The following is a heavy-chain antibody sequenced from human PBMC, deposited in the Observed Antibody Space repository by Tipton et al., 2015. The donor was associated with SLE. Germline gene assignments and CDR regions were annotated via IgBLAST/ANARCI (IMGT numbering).Heavy chain of an antibody. D-gene: IGHD2-21*02. Sequence: SLRLSCAASGFTFSSYAMHWVRQAPGKGLEWVAVISYDGSNKYYADPVKGRFTISRDNSKNTLYLQMNSLRAEDTAVYYCARERLLFPMDYWGQGTLVTVSS. CDR2: ISYDGSNK. CDR1: GFTFSSYA. V-gene: IGHV3-30*04. CDR3: ARERLLFPMDY. J-gene: IGHJ4*02.